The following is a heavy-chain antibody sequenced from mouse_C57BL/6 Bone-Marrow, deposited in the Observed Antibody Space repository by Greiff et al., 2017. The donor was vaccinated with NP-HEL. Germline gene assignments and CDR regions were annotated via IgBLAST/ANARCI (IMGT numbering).Heavy chain of an antibody. V-gene: IGHV1-26*01. D-gene: IGHD2-5*01. CDR2: INPNNGGT. J-gene: IGHJ2*01. CDR1: GYTFTDYY. Sequence: VQLQQSGPELVKPGASVKISCKASGYTFTDYYMNWVKQSHGKSLEWIGDINPNNGGTSYNQKFKGKATLTVDKSSSTAYMELRSLTSEDSAVYYCARPDSKYYFDYWGQGTTLTVSS. CDR3: ARPDSKYYFDY.